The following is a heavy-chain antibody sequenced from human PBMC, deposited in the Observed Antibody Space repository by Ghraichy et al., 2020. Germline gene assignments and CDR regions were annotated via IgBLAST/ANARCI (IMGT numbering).Heavy chain of an antibody. V-gene: IGHV2-5*01. D-gene: IGHD1-7*01. J-gene: IGHJ4*02. CDR1: GFSLSTSGVG. Sequence: SGPTLVKPTQTLTLTCTFSGFSLSTSGVGVGWIRQPPGKALEWLALIYWNDAKRYSPSLKTRLTITKDTSKNQVVLTMADMDPVDTGTYYCGHSVGNYPTRGDDDWGMGSLVTVAS. CDR3: GHSVGNYPTRGDDD. CDR2: IYWNDAK.